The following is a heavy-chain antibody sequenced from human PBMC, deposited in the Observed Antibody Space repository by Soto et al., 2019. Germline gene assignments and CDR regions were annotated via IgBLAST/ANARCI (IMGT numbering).Heavy chain of an antibody. CDR3: ARGYKWELLRNLNY. D-gene: IGHD1-26*01. CDR1: GFTFSSYA. J-gene: IGHJ4*02. Sequence: QVQLVESGGGVVQPGRSLRLSCAASGFTFSSYAMHWVRQAPGKGLEWVAVISYDGSNKYYADSVKGRFTISRDNSKNTLYLQMNRLRAEDTAVYYCARGYKWELLRNLNYWGQGTLVTVSS. V-gene: IGHV3-30-3*01. CDR2: ISYDGSNK.